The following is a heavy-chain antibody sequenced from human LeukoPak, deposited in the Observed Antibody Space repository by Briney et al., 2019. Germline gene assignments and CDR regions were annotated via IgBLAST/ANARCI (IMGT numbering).Heavy chain of an antibody. V-gene: IGHV3-30-3*01. CDR2: ISYDGSNK. J-gene: IGHJ4*02. Sequence: GGSLRLSCAASGLTFSNYAIHWVRQTPGRGLEWVAVISYDGSNKYYADSVKGRFTISRDNSKNTLYLQMNSLRPEDTAVYYCARDWGYNSGWYGLFDYWGQGTLVTVSS. CDR1: GLTFSNYA. CDR3: ARDWGYNSGWYGLFDY. D-gene: IGHD6-19*01.